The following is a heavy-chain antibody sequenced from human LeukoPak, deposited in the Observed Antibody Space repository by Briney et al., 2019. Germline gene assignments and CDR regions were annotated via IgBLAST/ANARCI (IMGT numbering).Heavy chain of an antibody. CDR1: GGSISSYY. D-gene: IGHD6-19*01. CDR2: IYYSGST. V-gene: IGHV4-59*01. Sequence: PETLSLTCTVSGGSISSYYWSWIRQPPGKGLEWIGYIYYSGSTNYNPSLKSRVTISVDTSKNQFSLKLSSVTAADTAVYYCAREGGIAVAGNWFDPWGQGTLVTVSS. J-gene: IGHJ5*02. CDR3: AREGGIAVAGNWFDP.